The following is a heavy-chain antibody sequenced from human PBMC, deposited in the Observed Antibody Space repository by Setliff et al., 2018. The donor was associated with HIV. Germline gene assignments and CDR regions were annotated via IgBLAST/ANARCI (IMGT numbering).Heavy chain of an antibody. CDR2: INPNSGYT. CDR1: GYTFTTYY. V-gene: IGHV1-18*01. D-gene: IGHD3-16*01. Sequence: ASVKVSCKTSGYTFTTYYIHWVRQAPGQGLEWIGWINPNSGYTHYAQKLQGRVTMTTDTSTSTAYMELRSLTSDDTAVYYCARVLKVPQSLLGAFEIRGQGTMVTVSS. J-gene: IGHJ3*02. CDR3: ARVLKVPQSLLGAFEI.